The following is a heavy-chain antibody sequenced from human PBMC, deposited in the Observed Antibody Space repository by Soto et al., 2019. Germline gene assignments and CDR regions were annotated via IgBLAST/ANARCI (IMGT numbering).Heavy chain of an antibody. J-gene: IGHJ4*02. CDR1: GYAFSDHG. V-gene: IGHV1-18*04. CDR3: ARDHRYSSSFFDS. CDR2: ISAYNGNT. D-gene: IGHD6-6*01. Sequence: QVRLVLSGDELKKPGASMKVSCKASGYAFSDHGISWVRQAPGQGLEWIGWISAYNGNTNYAQKFQGRVTVTTDASTATAYMEVRSLTSDGTAVYYCARDHRYSSSFFDSWSQGTLITVSS.